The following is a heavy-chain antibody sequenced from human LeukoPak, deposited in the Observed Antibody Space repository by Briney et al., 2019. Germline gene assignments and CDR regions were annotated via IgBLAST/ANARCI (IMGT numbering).Heavy chain of an antibody. CDR2: ISSSGSTI. CDR3: AELGITMIGGV. D-gene: IGHD3-10*02. J-gene: IGHJ6*04. Sequence: PGGSLRLSCAASGFTLSNYEVNWVRQAPGKGLEWVSYISSSGSTIYYADSVKGRFTISRDNAKNSLYLQMNSLRAEDTAVYYCAELGITMIGGVWGKGTTVTISS. V-gene: IGHV3-48*03. CDR1: GFTLSNYE.